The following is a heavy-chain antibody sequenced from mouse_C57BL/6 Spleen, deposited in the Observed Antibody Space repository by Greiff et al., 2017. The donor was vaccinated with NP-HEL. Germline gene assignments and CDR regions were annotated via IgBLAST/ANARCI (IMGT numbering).Heavy chain of an antibody. D-gene: IGHD1-1*01. Sequence: DVKLVESGGGLVKPGGSLKLSCAASGFTFSSYTMSWVRQTPEKRLEWVATISGGGGNTYYPDSVKGRFTISRDNAKNTLYLQMSSLRSEDTALYYCARHLLRNYYAMDYWGQGTSVTVSS. CDR3: ARHLLRNYYAMDY. V-gene: IGHV5-9*01. J-gene: IGHJ4*01. CDR1: GFTFSSYT. CDR2: ISGGGGNT.